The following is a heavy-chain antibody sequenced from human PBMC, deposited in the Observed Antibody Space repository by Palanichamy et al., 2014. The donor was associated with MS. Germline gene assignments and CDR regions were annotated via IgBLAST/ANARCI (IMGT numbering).Heavy chain of an antibody. J-gene: IGHJ4*02. Sequence: EVQLVESGGGLVQPGGSLRLSCAASGFTFSSYWMHWVRQAPGKGLVWVARINSDESSTSHADSVKGRFTISRDNAKNTLYPQMNSLRAEDTAVYYCLAHYDFWSGHYVGNFWGQGTLVTVSS. D-gene: IGHD3-3*01. V-gene: IGHV3-74*01. CDR1: GFTFSSYW. CDR3: LAHYDFWSGHYVGNF. CDR2: INSDESST.